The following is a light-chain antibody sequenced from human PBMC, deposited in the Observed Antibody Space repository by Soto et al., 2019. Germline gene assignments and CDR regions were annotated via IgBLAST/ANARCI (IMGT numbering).Light chain of an antibody. J-gene: IGKJ1*01. V-gene: IGKV3-15*01. CDR3: QQDSEWPWT. CDR2: GAS. CDR1: QGFSSS. Sequence: EIVMTQSPATLSVSPGERATLSCRASQGFSSSLAWYQHRPGQSPRLLIYGASTRATGIPARFSGSGFGTEFSLTISSLQSEDFAVYYCQQDSEWPWTFGQGTKVEIK.